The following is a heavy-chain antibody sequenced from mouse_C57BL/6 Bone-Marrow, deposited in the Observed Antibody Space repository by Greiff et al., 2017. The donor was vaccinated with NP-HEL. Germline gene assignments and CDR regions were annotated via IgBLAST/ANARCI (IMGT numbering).Heavy chain of an antibody. CDR2: ISNLAYSI. CDR1: GFTFSDYG. CDR3: ARLINDYGSSVFDY. J-gene: IGHJ2*01. V-gene: IGHV5-15*01. Sequence: EVKVVESGGGLVQPGGSLKLSCAASGFTFSDYGMAWVRQAPRKGPEWVAFISNLAYSIYYADTVTGRFTISRENAKNTLYLEMSSLRSEDTAMYYCARLINDYGSSVFDYWGQGTTLTVSA. D-gene: IGHD1-1*01.